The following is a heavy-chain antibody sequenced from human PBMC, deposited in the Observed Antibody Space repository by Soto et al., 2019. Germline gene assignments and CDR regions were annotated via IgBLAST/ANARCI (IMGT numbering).Heavy chain of an antibody. Sequence: SETLSLTCAVYGGSFSGYYWSWIRQPPGKGLEWIGEINHSGSTNYNPSLKSRVTISVDTSKNQFSLKLSSVTAADTAVYYCARGQGYSSGWFYYYSYGMDVWGQGTTVTVSS. J-gene: IGHJ6*02. CDR3: ARGQGYSSGWFYYYSYGMDV. CDR2: INHSGST. CDR1: GGSFSGYY. V-gene: IGHV4-34*01. D-gene: IGHD6-19*01.